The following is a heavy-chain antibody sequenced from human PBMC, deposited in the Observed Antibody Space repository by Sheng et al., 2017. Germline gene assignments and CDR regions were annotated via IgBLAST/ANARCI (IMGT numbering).Heavy chain of an antibody. CDR1: GGSISSSSYY. Sequence: QLQLQESGPGLVKPSETLSLTCTVSGGSISSSSYYWGWIRQPPGKGLEWIGSIYYSGSTYYNPSLKSRVTISVDTSKNQFSLKLSSVTAADTAVYYCARDPFGVGYPINWFDPWGQGTLVTVSS. CDR2: IYYSGST. CDR3: ARDPFGVGYPINWFDP. J-gene: IGHJ5*02. D-gene: IGHD3-3*01. V-gene: IGHV4-39*07.